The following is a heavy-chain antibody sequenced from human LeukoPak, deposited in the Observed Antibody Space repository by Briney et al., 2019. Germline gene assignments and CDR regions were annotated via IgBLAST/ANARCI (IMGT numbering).Heavy chain of an antibody. CDR3: ARQPMTVTTRYYYYYYYMDV. J-gene: IGHJ6*03. CDR2: IYYSGST. D-gene: IGHD4-11*01. V-gene: IGHV4-39*01. CDR1: GGSISSSSYY. Sequence: PSETLSLTCTVSGGSISSSSYYWGWIRQPPGKGLEWIGSIYYSGSTYYNPSLKSRVTISVDTSKNQFSLKLSSVTAADTAVYYCARQPMTVTTRYYYYYYYMDVWGKGTTVTVSS.